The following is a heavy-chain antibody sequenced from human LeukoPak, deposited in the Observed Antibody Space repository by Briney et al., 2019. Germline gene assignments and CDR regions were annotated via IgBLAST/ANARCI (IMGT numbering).Heavy chain of an antibody. CDR3: AQASGYYDSSGYHINYFDY. D-gene: IGHD3-22*01. CDR2: IHYSGST. Sequence: KPSETLSLTCTVSGGSISSNSYYWRGIRQPPGKGLEWIASIHYSGSTYYYPSLKSRVTISVHTSKNQLSLKLSSVTAADTAVYFCAQASGYYDSSGYHINYFDYRGQGNLVTVSS. V-gene: IGHV4-39*01. CDR1: GGSISSNSYY. J-gene: IGHJ4*02.